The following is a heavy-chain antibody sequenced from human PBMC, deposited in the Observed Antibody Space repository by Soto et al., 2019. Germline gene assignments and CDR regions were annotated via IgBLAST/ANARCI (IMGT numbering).Heavy chain of an antibody. CDR1: GYTFTGYY. CDR2: INPNNGDT. CDR3: ATTRWDIVVITTAI. V-gene: IGHV1-2*02. Sequence: ASVKVSCKASGYTFTGYYIHWVRQAPGQGLEWVGWINPNNGDTSYAQKYQGRVTMTSDTSISTAYMALSRLRSDDTAVYYCATTRWDIVVITTAIWGQGTLVRVSS. D-gene: IGHD2-2*01. J-gene: IGHJ4*02.